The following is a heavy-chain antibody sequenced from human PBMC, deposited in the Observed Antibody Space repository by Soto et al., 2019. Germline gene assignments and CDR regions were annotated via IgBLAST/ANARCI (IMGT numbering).Heavy chain of an antibody. CDR1: GGTFSSYA. Sequence: GASVKVSCKASGGTFSSYAISWVRQAPGQGLEWMGGIIPIFGTANYAQKFQGRVTITADKSTSTAYMELSSLRSEDTAVYYCGIQDPYSYGASGDYWGQGTLVTVSS. J-gene: IGHJ4*02. CDR3: GIQDPYSYGASGDY. CDR2: IIPIFGTA. V-gene: IGHV1-69*06. D-gene: IGHD5-18*01.